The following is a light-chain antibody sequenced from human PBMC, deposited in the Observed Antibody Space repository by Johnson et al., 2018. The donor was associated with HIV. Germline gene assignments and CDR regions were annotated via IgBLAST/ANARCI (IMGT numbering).Light chain of an antibody. CDR1: SSNIGNNF. V-gene: IGLV1-51*02. CDR2: ENN. J-gene: IGLJ1*01. CDR3: GTWDNSLITGGV. Sequence: QSMLTQPPSVSAAPGQKVTISCSGSSSNIGNNFVSWYQQVPGTAPKLLIYENNKRPSGIPDRFSGSKSGTSATLGITGLQTGDEADYYCGTWDNSLITGGVFGTGTRVTGL.